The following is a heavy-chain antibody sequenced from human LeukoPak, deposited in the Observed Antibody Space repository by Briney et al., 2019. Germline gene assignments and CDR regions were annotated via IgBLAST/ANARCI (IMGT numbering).Heavy chain of an antibody. D-gene: IGHD3-10*01. Sequence: GGSLRLSCAASGFTFSGSWMNWVRQAPGKGLVWVSRINSDGSSTSYADSVKGRFTISRDNAKNTLYLQMNSLRAEDTAVYYCARAAAGLGDAFDMWGQGTMVTVSS. J-gene: IGHJ3*02. V-gene: IGHV3-74*01. CDR2: INSDGSST. CDR1: GFTFSGSW. CDR3: ARAAAGLGDAFDM.